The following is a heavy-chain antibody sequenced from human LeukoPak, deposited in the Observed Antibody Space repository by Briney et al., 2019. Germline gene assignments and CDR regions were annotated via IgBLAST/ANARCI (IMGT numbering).Heavy chain of an antibody. V-gene: IGHV3-43*02. CDR3: AKDISDSSGYYYVSPGGANY. Sequence: GGSLRLSCAASGFTFDDYAMHWVRQAPGKGLEWVSLMSGDGGSTYYADSVKGRFTISRDNSKNSLYLQMNSLRTEDTALYYCAKDISDSSGYYYVSPGGANYWGQGTLVTVSS. CDR2: MSGDGGST. CDR1: GFTFDDYA. D-gene: IGHD3-22*01. J-gene: IGHJ4*02.